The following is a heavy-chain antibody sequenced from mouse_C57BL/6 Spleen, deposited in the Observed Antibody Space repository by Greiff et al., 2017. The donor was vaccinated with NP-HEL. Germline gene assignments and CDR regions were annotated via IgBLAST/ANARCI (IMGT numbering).Heavy chain of an antibody. V-gene: IGHV14-4*01. D-gene: IGHD1-1*01. CDR2: IDPENGDT. Sequence: EVKLVESGAELVRPGASVKLSCTASGFNIKDDYMHWVKQRPEQGLEWIGWIDPENGDTEYASKFQGKATITADTSSNTAYLQLSSLTSEDTAVYYCTTRGYYGSSYAMDYWGQGTSVTVSS. J-gene: IGHJ4*01. CDR3: TTRGYYGSSYAMDY. CDR1: GFNIKDDY.